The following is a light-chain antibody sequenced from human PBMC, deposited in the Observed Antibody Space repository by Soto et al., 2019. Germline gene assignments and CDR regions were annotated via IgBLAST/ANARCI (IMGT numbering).Light chain of an antibody. CDR1: QSVSSN. Sequence: EIVMTQSPATLSVSPGERATLSCRASQSVSSNLAWYQQKPGQAPRLLIYGASTRDTGIPARFSGSGSGTEFTLTISSLQSEDFAVYYCKQYNNWPPAFGGGTKVEIK. CDR2: GAS. J-gene: IGKJ4*01. CDR3: KQYNNWPPA. V-gene: IGKV3-15*01.